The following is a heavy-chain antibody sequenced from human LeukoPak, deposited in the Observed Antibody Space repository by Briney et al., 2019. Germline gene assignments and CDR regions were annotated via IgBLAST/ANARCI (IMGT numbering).Heavy chain of an antibody. Sequence: ASVKVSCKASGYTFTSYYMHWVRQAPGQGLEWMGIINPSGGSTSYAQKFQGRVTITADESTSTAYMELSSLRFEDTAVDYCARDNSMDAAGGENWFDPWGQGTLVTVSS. J-gene: IGHJ5*02. CDR3: ARDNSMDAAGGENWFDP. CDR1: GYTFTSYY. V-gene: IGHV1-46*01. CDR2: INPSGGST. D-gene: IGHD6-25*01.